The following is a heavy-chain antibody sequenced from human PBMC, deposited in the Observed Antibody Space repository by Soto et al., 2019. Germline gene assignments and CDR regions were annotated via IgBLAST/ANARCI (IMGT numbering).Heavy chain of an antibody. D-gene: IGHD4-17*01. CDR1: GGSFSGYY. J-gene: IGHJ6*02. V-gene: IGHV4-34*01. CDR3: ARGCTVTTAGAWGA. Sequence: SETLSLTCAVYGGSFSGYYWSWIRQPPGKGLEWIGEINHSGSTNYNPSLKSRVTISVDTSKNQFSLKLSSVTAADTAVYYCARGCTVTTAGAWGAWGQGTTVTVSS. CDR2: INHSGST.